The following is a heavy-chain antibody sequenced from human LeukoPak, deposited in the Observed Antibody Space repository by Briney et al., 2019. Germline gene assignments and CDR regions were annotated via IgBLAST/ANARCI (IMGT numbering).Heavy chain of an antibody. CDR1: GYTFTGYY. V-gene: IGHV1-2*02. J-gene: IGHJ5*02. CDR3: ARVTLTTVAHRYNWFDP. D-gene: IGHD4-23*01. Sequence: GASVKVSCKASGYTFTGYYMHWVRQAPGQGLEWMGWINPNSGGTNYAQKFQGRVTMTRDTSISTAYMELSRLRSDDTAVYYCARVTLTTVAHRYNWFDPWGQGTLVTVSS. CDR2: INPNSGGT.